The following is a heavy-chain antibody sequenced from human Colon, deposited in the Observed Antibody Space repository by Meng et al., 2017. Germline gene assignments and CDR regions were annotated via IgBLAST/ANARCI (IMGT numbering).Heavy chain of an antibody. Sequence: VVLQGAGPGLVKPWGTLSLLCDVSGGSINSSDWWSWVRQPPGKGLEWIAEIFHSGSTNYKSSLKSRATISVDRSKNQFSLKLNSVTAADTAVYYCAAIFGLGPGYWGQGTLVTVSS. J-gene: IGHJ4*02. CDR3: AAIFGLGPGY. D-gene: IGHD3-3*01. V-gene: IGHV4-4*02. CDR2: IFHSGST. CDR1: GGSINSSDW.